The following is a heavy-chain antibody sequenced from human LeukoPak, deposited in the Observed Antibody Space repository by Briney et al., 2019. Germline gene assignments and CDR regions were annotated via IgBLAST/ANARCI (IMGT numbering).Heavy chain of an antibody. V-gene: IGHV1-2*02. CDR2: INPNSGGT. J-gene: IGHJ4*02. CDR1: GYTFTGYY. D-gene: IGHD5-18*01. Sequence: ASVKVSCKASGYTFTGYYMHWVRQAPGQGLEWMGWINPNSGGTNYAQKFQGRVTMTRDTSISTAYMELRRLRSDDTAVYYCARDPGSGYSFLYYFDYWGQGTLVTVSS. CDR3: ARDPGSGYSFLYYFDY.